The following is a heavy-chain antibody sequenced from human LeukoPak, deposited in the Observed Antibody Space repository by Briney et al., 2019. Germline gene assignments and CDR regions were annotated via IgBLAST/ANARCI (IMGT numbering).Heavy chain of an antibody. J-gene: IGHJ4*02. V-gene: IGHV1-2*02. CDR1: GYSFIGYY. CDR3: ARSPRIAVAGTRAFDY. Sequence: AASVKVSCKASGYSFIGYYIHWVRQAPGQGLEWMGWIHPNSGGANYAQKLQGRVTMTTDTSTSTAYMELRSLRSDDTAVYYCARSPRIAVAGTRAFDYWGQGTLVTVSS. CDR2: IHPNSGGA. D-gene: IGHD6-19*01.